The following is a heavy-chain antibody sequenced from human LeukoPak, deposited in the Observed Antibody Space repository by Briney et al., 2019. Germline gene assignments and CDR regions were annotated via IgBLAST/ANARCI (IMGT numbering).Heavy chain of an antibody. CDR3: ARTTEGYCSSASCFGFSYSYYMDV. Sequence: SETLSLTCTVSGGSISSYYWSWIRQPPGKGLEWIGYTYYSGSTNYNPSLKSRVTISVDTSKNQFSLKLSSVIAADTAVYYCARTTEGYCSSASCFGFSYSYYMDVWGKGTTVTISS. V-gene: IGHV4-59*01. D-gene: IGHD2-2*01. J-gene: IGHJ6*03. CDR2: TYYSGST. CDR1: GGSISSYY.